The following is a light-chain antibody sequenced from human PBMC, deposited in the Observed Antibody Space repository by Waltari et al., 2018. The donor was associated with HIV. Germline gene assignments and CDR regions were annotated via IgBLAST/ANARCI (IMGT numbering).Light chain of an antibody. V-gene: IGLV1-40*01. Sequence: QSVLTQPPSVSGAPGQRVTISCTGGRSHIGAGYGVHWYPQLPGTAPKLLIYVNNNRPSGVPDRFSGSTSGTSASLAITGLQADDEADYYCQSFDNSLSGGSYVFGTGTKVSVL. CDR1: RSHIGAGYG. CDR3: QSFDNSLSGGSYV. CDR2: VNN. J-gene: IGLJ1*01.